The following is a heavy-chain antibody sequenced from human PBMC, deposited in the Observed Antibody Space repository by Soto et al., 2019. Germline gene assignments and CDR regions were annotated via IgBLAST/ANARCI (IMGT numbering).Heavy chain of an antibody. D-gene: IGHD3-3*01. Sequence: HLGGSLRLSCAASGVTFSSYGMHWVRQAPGKGLEWVAVIWYDGSNKYYADSVKGRFTISRDNSKNTLYLQMNSLRAEDTAVYYCANAFDFWSGYQSRIPFDPWGQGTLVTVSS. J-gene: IGHJ5*02. CDR1: GVTFSSYG. V-gene: IGHV3-33*06. CDR3: ANAFDFWSGYQSRIPFDP. CDR2: IWYDGSNK.